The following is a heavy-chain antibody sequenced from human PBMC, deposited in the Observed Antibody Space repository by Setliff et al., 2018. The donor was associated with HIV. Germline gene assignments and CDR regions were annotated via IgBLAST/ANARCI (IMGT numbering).Heavy chain of an antibody. CDR2: IGAYNGNT. CDR1: GYTFTSYG. V-gene: IGHV1-18*01. D-gene: IGHD4-17*01. J-gene: IGHJ5*02. Sequence: ASVKVSCKASGYTFTSYGVSWVRQAPGQGLEWMGWIGAYNGNTNYAQKLQGRVTMTTDTSTSTAYMELRSLRSDDTAVYYCARLMLEVTVTTVWFDPWVPETLLVTVSS. CDR3: ARLMLEVTVTTVWFDP.